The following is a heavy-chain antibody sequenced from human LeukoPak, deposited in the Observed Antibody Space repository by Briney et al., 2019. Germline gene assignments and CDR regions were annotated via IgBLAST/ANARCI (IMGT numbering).Heavy chain of an antibody. CDR2: ISYDGSNK. CDR3: AKGVHGDIYDAFDI. J-gene: IGHJ3*02. V-gene: IGHV3-30*18. D-gene: IGHD2-15*01. Sequence: GGSLRLSCAASGFTFSSYGMHWVRQAPGKGLEWVAVISYDGSNKYYADSVKGRFTIYRDNSKNTLYLQMNSLRAEDTAVYYCAKGVHGDIYDAFDIWGQGTMVTVSS. CDR1: GFTFSSYG.